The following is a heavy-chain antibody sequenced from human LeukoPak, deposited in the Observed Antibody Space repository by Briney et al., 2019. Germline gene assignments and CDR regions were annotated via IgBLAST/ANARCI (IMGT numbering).Heavy chain of an antibody. J-gene: IGHJ4*02. CDR3: AKAVSWSTYYFDY. CDR1: GFTFSSYA. Sequence: GGSLRLSCAASGFTFSSYAMSWVRQAPGKGLEWVSATSGSGGSTYYADSVKGRFTISRDNSKNTLYLQMNSLRAEDTAVYYCAKAVSWSTYYFDYWGQGTLVTVSS. V-gene: IGHV3-23*01. D-gene: IGHD6-13*01. CDR2: TSGSGGST.